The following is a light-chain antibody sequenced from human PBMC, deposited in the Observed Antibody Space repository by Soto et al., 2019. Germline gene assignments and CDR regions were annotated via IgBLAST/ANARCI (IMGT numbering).Light chain of an antibody. CDR3: QQYNTWPPIP. CDR2: GPS. V-gene: IGKV3-15*01. CDR1: QSVSRK. Sequence: EIRMTQSPSTLSVSPGERATLSCRASQSVSRKLAWYQQKPGQAPRLLIYGPSTRATGIPARFSGSGSGTEFTLTISSLQYEDFAVYYCQQYNTWPPIPFGQGTRLEIK. J-gene: IGKJ5*01.